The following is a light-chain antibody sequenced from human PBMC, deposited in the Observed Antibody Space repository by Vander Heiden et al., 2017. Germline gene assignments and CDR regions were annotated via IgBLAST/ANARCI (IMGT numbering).Light chain of an antibody. CDR1: QSLSTY. CDR3: QQYGSSWYT. J-gene: IGKJ2*01. CDR2: GAS. V-gene: IGKV3-20*01. Sequence: EVVLTQSPGTLTLSPGERATLSCRASQSLSTYLGWYQQKPGQAPRLLIYGASSGSGTDFTLTISRLGPEDFAVYYCQQYGSSWYTFGQGTKLEIK.